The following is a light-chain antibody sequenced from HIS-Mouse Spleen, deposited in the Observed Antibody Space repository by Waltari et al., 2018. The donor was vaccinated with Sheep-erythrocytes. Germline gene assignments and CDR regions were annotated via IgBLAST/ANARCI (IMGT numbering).Light chain of an antibody. V-gene: IGLV2-23*01. CDR2: EGS. CDR3: CSYAGSSTPWV. J-gene: IGLJ3*02. Sequence: QSALTQPAPGSGSPGQSITISCTGTSSDVGSYNLFSWYQQHPGKAPKLMIYEGSKRTSGVSNRFSGSKSGNTASLTISGLQAEDEADYYCCSYAGSSTPWVFGGGTKLTVL. CDR1: SSDVGSYNL.